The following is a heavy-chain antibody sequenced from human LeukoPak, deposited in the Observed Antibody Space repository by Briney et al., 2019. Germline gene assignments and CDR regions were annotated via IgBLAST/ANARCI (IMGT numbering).Heavy chain of an antibody. CDR1: GFTFSSYA. V-gene: IGHV3-23*01. Sequence: GGSLRLSCAASGFTFSSYAMSWVRQSPGKGLEWVSAITASGENTYYADSVKGRFTISRDNSKNTLYLQMNSLRAEDTAVYYCALYSPDHWGQGTLVTVSS. J-gene: IGHJ4*02. D-gene: IGHD5-12*01. CDR3: ALYSPDH. CDR2: ITASGENT.